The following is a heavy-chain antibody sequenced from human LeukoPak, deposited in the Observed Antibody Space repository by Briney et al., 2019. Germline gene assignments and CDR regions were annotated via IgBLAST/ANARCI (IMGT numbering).Heavy chain of an antibody. CDR2: MNPNSGNT. D-gene: IGHD2-15*01. V-gene: IGHV1-8*01. CDR3: ARADRGYCSGGSCYYY. J-gene: IGHJ4*02. CDR1: GYTFTSYD. Sequence: ASVKVSCKASGYTFTSYDINWVRQATGQGLEWMGWMNPNSGNTGYAQKFQGRVTMTRNTSISTAYMELSSLRSEDTAVYYCARADRGYCSGGSCYYYWGQGTLVTVSS.